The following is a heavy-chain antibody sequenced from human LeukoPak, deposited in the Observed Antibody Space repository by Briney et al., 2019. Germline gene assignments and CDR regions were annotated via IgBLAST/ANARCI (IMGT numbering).Heavy chain of an antibody. J-gene: IGHJ4*02. CDR3: ARAYSRSYSHFDD. V-gene: IGHV4-4*09. CDR2: IYTSGST. D-gene: IGHD1-26*01. CDR1: GGSFSGYY. Sequence: SGTLSLTCAVYGGSFSGYYWNWIRQPPGKGLEWIGYIYTSGSTNYNPSLKSRVTISVDTSKNQFSLRLSSVTAADTAMYFCARAYSRSYSHFDDWGQGTLVTVSS.